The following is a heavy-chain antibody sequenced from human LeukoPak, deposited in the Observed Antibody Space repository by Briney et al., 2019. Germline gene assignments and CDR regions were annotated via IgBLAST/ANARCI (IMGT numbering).Heavy chain of an antibody. V-gene: IGHV4-39*07. Sequence: SETLSLTCAVSGGSISSSNYYWGWIRQPPGKGLEWIGSVYYSGSTYYNPSLKGRVTISVDTSKNQLSLKLSSVTAADTAVYYCARARAYSYGYSQYFDYWGQGTLVTVSS. CDR2: VYYSGST. J-gene: IGHJ4*02. CDR3: ARARAYSYGYSQYFDY. D-gene: IGHD5-18*01. CDR1: GGSISSSNYY.